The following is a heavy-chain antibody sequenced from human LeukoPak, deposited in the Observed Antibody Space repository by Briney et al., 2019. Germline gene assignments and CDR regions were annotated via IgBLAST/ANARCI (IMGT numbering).Heavy chain of an antibody. CDR3: AKDRQYDFWSGYYYYFDY. CDR2: IRYDGSNK. Sequence: GGSLRLSCAASGFTFSSYGMHWVRQAPGKGLEWVAFIRYDGSNKYYADSVKGRFTISRDNSKNTLYLQMNSLRAEDTAVYYCAKDRQYDFWSGYYYYFDYWGRGTLVTVSS. V-gene: IGHV3-30*02. D-gene: IGHD3-3*01. CDR1: GFTFSSYG. J-gene: IGHJ4*02.